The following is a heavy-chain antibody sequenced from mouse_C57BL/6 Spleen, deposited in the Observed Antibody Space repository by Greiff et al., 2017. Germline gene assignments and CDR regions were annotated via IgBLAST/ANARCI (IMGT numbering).Heavy chain of an antibody. V-gene: IGHV1-55*01. CDR3: ARRGLAMDY. D-gene: IGHD3-3*01. CDR1: GYTFTSYW. J-gene: IGHJ4*01. CDR2: IYPGSGST. Sequence: QVQLQQPGAELVKPGASVTMSCKASGYTFTSYWITWVKQRPGQGLEWIGDIYPGSGSTTYNEKFKSKATLTVDTSSSPAYMQLSSLTSEDSAVYYCARRGLAMDYWGQGTSVTVSS.